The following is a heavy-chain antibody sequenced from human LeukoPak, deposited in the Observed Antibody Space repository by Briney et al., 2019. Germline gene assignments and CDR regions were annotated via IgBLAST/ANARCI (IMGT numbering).Heavy chain of an antibody. CDR2: ISWNNANI. D-gene: IGHD3-3*02. Sequence: GRSLRLSCAASGFTFGDSVMHWIRQAPGKGLEWISGISWNNANIDYAGSVNGRFTISRDNARNSLYLQMNSLRPEDTAFYYCARGIRSDGFSVFDLWGHGTLVTVSS. CDR3: ARGIRSDGFSVFDL. V-gene: IGHV3-9*01. J-gene: IGHJ2*01. CDR1: GFTFGDSV.